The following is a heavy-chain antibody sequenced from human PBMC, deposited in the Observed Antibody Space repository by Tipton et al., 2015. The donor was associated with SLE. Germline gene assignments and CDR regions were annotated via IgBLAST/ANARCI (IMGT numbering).Heavy chain of an antibody. D-gene: IGHD2-15*01. CDR3: SGGIPYYYYYLDV. J-gene: IGHJ6*03. V-gene: IGHV3-74*01. CDR1: GFTFSSYW. Sequence: SLRLSCAASGFTFSSYWMHWVRQAPGKGLVWVSRINSDGSSTSYADSVKGRFTISRDNAKNTLYLQMNSLRAEDTAVYYCSGGIPYYYYYLDVWGKGTTVTVSS. CDR2: INSDGSST.